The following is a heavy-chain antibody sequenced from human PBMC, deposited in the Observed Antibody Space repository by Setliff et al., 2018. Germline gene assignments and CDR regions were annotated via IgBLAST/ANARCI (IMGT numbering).Heavy chain of an antibody. CDR3: ATESLLRYFDLVGNPYAFDI. CDR1: GYTFTSYG. Sequence: ASVKVSCKASGYTFTSYGISWVRQAPGQGLEWMGWISAYNGNTNYAQKFQGWVTMTRDTSTDTAYMELSSLRSEDTAVYYCATESLLRYFDLVGNPYAFDIWGQGTMVTVSS. V-gene: IGHV1-18*01. D-gene: IGHD3-9*01. J-gene: IGHJ3*02. CDR2: ISAYNGNT.